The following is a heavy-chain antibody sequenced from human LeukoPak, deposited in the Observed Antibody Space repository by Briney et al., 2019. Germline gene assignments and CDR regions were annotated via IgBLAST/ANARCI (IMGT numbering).Heavy chain of an antibody. CDR2: ISTNSAYI. V-gene: IGHV3-21*01. J-gene: IGHJ2*01. Sequence: GGSLRPSCAASGFSFSSYTMHWVRLAPGKGLEWVSSISTNSAYIYYADSVKGRFTISRDNAKNSLYLQMNSLRADDTAVYYCAREGSRYGSSGKGYFDLWGRGTLVTVSS. CDR1: GFSFSSYT. CDR3: AREGSRYGSSGKGYFDL. D-gene: IGHD3-22*01.